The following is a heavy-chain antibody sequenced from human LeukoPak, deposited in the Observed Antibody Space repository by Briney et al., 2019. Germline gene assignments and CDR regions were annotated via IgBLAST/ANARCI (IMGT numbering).Heavy chain of an antibody. CDR3: ARRRYYDSTGYFE. CDR1: GDFISSSSYY. V-gene: IGHV4-39*02. Sequence: SETLSLTCTVSGDFISSSSYYWGWIRQPPGKGLEWIGDVYYSGRTYYNPSLKSRVFISIDTSKNYFSLNLNFVTAADTAVYYCARRRYYDSTGYFEWGRGSLVTASS. D-gene: IGHD3-22*01. CDR2: VYYSGRT. J-gene: IGHJ1*01.